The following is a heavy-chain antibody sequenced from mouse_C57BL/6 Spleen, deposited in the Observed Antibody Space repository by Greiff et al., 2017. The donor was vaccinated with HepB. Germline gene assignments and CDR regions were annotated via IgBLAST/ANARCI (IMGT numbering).Heavy chain of an antibody. V-gene: IGHV1-69*01. J-gene: IGHJ3*01. CDR2: IDPSDSYT. CDR3: ASKGLERDGSWFGC. CDR1: GYTFTSYW. Sequence: QVQLQQSGAELVMPGASVKLSCKASGYTFTSYWMHWVKQRPGQGLEWIGEIDPSDSYTNYNQKFKGKSTLTVDKSSSTAYMQLSSLTSEDSAVYYCASKGLERDGSWFGCWGQGTLVTVSA. D-gene: IGHD2-4*01.